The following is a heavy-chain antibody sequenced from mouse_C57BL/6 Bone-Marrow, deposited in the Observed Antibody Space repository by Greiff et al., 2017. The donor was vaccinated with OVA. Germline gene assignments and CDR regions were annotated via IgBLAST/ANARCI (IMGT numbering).Heavy chain of an antibody. CDR2: IYPGGGYT. J-gene: IGHJ1*03. CDR3: ARWTNYYGSSHWYFDV. CDR1: GYTFTNYW. Sequence: QVQLQQSGAELVRPGTSVKMSCKASGYTFTNYWIGWAKQRPGHGLEWIGDIYPGGGYTNYNEKFKGKATLTADKSSSTAYMQFSSLTSEDSAIYNCARWTNYYGSSHWYFDVWGTGTTVTVSS. V-gene: IGHV1-63*01. D-gene: IGHD1-1*01.